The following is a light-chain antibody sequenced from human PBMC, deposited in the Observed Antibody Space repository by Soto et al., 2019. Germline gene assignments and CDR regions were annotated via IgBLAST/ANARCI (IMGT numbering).Light chain of an antibody. Sequence: DIQLTQSPSFLSASVGDRVTITCRASQDISNYLAWYHQKLGKAPKFRIYATSTVQSGVPSRFSGRGSGTEFTLTISSLQPEDFATYYCHQVNSYPLTLGGGTKVEIK. J-gene: IGKJ4*01. CDR3: HQVNSYPLT. CDR2: ATS. CDR1: QDISNY. V-gene: IGKV1-9*01.